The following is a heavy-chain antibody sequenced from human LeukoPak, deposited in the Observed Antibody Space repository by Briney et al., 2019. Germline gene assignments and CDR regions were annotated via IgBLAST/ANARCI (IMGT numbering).Heavy chain of an antibody. Sequence: SETLSLTCIVSGGSISSYYWSWIRQPPGKGLERIGYIYYSGSTNYNPSLKSRVTISVATSKNQFSLKLSSVTAADTAVYYCARHSYSTSAGPYDYWGQGTLVTVSS. CDR1: GGSISSYY. CDR3: ARHSYSTSAGPYDY. V-gene: IGHV4-59*08. D-gene: IGHD6-6*01. J-gene: IGHJ4*02. CDR2: IYYSGST.